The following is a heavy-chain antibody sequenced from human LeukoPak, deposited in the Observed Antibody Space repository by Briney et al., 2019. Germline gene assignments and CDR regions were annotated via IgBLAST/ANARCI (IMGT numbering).Heavy chain of an antibody. J-gene: IGHJ5*02. V-gene: IGHV4-4*02. CDR1: GGSISSSNC. CDR2: IYHSGST. D-gene: IGHD3-10*01. Sequence: SGTLSLTCAVSGGSISSSNCWSWVRQPPGKGLEWIGEIYHSGSTNYNPSLKSRVTISVDKSKNQFSLKLSSVTAADTAVYYCAREAITMVRGVIGWFDPWGQGTLVTVSS. CDR3: AREAITMVRGVIGWFDP.